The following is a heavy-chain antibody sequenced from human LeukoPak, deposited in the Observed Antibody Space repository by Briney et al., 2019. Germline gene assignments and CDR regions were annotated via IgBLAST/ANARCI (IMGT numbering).Heavy chain of an antibody. CDR3: ARDESTGDDAFDI. V-gene: IGHV4-61*08. CDR2: IYYSGST. Sequence: SETLSPTCPVSSGSISSGVYYWSWIRQHPGKGLEWIGYIYYSGSTYYNPSLRGRVTMSLDTSKNQFSLKLSSVTAADTAVYYCARDESTGDDAFDIWGQGTMVTVSS. D-gene: IGHD2-8*02. CDR1: SGSISSGVYY. J-gene: IGHJ3*02.